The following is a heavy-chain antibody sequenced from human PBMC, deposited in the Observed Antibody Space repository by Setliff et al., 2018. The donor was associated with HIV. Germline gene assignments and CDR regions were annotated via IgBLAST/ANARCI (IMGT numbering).Heavy chain of an antibody. J-gene: IGHJ6*03. V-gene: IGHV3-21*01. Sequence: PGGSLRLSCVASGFTFSSYCMDWFRKAPGKGLEWVSSLSYGSTYIYQSDSVRGRFTISRDDAKKSLYLPMNSLGAEDTAVYYCARARYMDVWGKGTTVTVSS. CDR2: LSYGSTYI. D-gene: IGHD6-6*01. CDR3: ARARYMDV. CDR1: GFTFSSYC.